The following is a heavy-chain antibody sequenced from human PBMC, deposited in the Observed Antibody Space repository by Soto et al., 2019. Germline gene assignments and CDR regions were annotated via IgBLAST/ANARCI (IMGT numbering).Heavy chain of an antibody. Sequence: QVQLQQSGPGLVKPSQTLSLTCAISGDSVSSNSVGGHWIRQSPSRGLEWLGRTYYRSRWYNDYAPSVKSRITIKADTSKNQFSLQLTSVTPEDTAVYSCARSYRYAYDYWGRGTLVTVSS. CDR1: GDSVSSNSVG. D-gene: IGHD5-18*01. J-gene: IGHJ4*02. V-gene: IGHV6-1*01. CDR3: ARSYRYAYDY. CDR2: TYYRSRWYN.